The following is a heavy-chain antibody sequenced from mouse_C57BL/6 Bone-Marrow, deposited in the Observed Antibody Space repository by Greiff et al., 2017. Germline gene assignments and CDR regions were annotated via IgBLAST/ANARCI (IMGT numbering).Heavy chain of an antibody. D-gene: IGHD2-4*01. Sequence: EVKLMESGAELVRPGASVKLSCTASGFNIKDDYMHWVKQRPEQGLEWIGWIDPENGDTEYASKFQGKATITADTSSNTAYLQLSSLTSEDTAVYYCTTSMGLRRREGYYFDYWGQGTTLTVSS. CDR2: IDPENGDT. CDR1: GFNIKDDY. J-gene: IGHJ2*01. CDR3: TTSMGLRRREGYYFDY. V-gene: IGHV14-4*01.